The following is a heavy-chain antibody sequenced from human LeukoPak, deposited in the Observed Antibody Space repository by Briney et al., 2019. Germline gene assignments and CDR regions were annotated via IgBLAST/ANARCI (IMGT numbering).Heavy chain of an antibody. CDR1: GFTFDDYG. D-gene: IGHD1-26*01. CDR3: ARAIDTGIVGGEDY. CDR2: INWNGGRT. J-gene: IGHJ4*02. Sequence: GGSLRLSCAASGFTFDDYGMTWVRQAPGKGLEWVSGINWNGGRTGYADSVEGRFTISRDDAKNSVYLQMSSLRADDTAVYYCARAIDTGIVGGEDYWGQGTLVTVSS. V-gene: IGHV3-20*04.